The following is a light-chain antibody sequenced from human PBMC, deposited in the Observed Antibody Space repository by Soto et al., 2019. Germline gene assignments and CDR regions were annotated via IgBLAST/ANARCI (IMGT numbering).Light chain of an antibody. V-gene: IGLV1-47*01. CDR2: RNN. Sequence: QSVLTQPPSASGTPGQRVNISCSGSSSNIGSNYVFWYQQLPGMAPKLLIYRNNQRPSGVPDRFSGSKSGTSACLAISGLRSEDESDYYCAAWDDSLSAHVVFGGGTKLTVL. CDR1: SSNIGSNY. J-gene: IGLJ2*01. CDR3: AAWDDSLSAHVV.